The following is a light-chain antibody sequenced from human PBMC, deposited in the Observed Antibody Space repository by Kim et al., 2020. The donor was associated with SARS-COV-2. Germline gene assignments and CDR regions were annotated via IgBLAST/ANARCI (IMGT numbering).Light chain of an antibody. J-gene: IGKJ2*01. Sequence: EIVMTQSPATLSVSPGERATLSCRASQSVSSNLAWYQQKPGQAPSLLIYGASSRATGIPDRFSGSGSGTDFSLTISRLEPEDFAVYFCQQYGNSPRTFGQGTKLEI. V-gene: IGKV3-20*01. CDR1: QSVSSN. CDR2: GAS. CDR3: QQYGNSPRT.